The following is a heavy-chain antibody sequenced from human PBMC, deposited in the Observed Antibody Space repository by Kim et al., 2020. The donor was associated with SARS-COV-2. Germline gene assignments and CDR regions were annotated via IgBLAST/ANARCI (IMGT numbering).Heavy chain of an antibody. V-gene: IGHV4-59*01. J-gene: IGHJ4*02. CDR3: ARVLGRSYGYSFDY. D-gene: IGHD5-18*01. CDR1: GGSISSYY. Sequence: SETLSLTCTVSGGSISSYYWSWIRQPPGKGLKWIGYIYYSGSTNYNPSLKSRVTTSVDTSKNQFSLKLSSVTAADTAVYYCARVLGRSYGYSFDYWGQGTLVTVSS. CDR2: IYYSGST.